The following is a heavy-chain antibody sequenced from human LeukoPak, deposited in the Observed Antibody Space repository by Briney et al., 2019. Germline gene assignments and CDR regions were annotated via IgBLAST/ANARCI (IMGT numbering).Heavy chain of an antibody. V-gene: IGHV3-48*04. Sequence: HPGGSLRLSCAASGFTFSSYSMNWVRQAPGKGLEWVSYISSSSSTIYYADSVKGRFTISRDNAKNSLYLQMNSLRAEDTALYHCARCSGGDCINDVFDIWGQGTMVTVSS. CDR1: GFTFSSYS. J-gene: IGHJ3*02. D-gene: IGHD2-21*02. CDR2: ISSSSSTI. CDR3: ARCSGGDCINDVFDI.